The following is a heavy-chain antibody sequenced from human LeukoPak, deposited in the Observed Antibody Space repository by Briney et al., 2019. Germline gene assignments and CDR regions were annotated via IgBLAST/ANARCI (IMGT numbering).Heavy chain of an antibody. CDR1: GGSVTISSYY. D-gene: IGHD5-12*01. CDR2: IYYSGNT. Sequence: PSETLSLTCTVSGGSVTISSYYWGWIRQPPGKGLEWIGTIYYSGNTYSNPSLKSRVTISVDTSKNQFSLRLTSVTAADTAVYYCARYHNGYDDYWGQGTLVTVSS. CDR3: ARYHNGYDDY. J-gene: IGHJ4*02. V-gene: IGHV4-39*07.